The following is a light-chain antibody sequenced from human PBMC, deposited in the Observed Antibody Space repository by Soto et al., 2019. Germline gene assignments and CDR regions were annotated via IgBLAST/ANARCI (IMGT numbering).Light chain of an antibody. V-gene: IGLV2-14*01. CDR2: EVS. CDR3: ALYTSSSTSVI. CDR1: SSDVGGYKY. J-gene: IGLJ2*01. Sequence: QPVLTQPASVSGSPGQSITISCTGTSSDVGGYKYVSWYQQHPDKAPKLIIFEVSNRPSGISSRFSGSKSGNTASLTISGLQAEDEADYYCALYTSSSTSVIFGRGTKLTVL.